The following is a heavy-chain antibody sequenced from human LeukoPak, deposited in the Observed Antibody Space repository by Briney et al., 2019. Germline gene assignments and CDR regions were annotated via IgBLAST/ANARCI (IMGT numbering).Heavy chain of an antibody. J-gene: IGHJ4*02. CDR2: IYYSGSI. CDR1: GFTFSSYA. Sequence: GSLRLSCAASGFTFSSYAITWVRQAPGKGLEWIGDIYYSGSIKYNPSLKSRVTMSVDTSKNQFSLKLSSVTAADTAIYYCARENPSGYYNRPIDYWAGEPWSPSPQ. V-gene: IGHV4-59*01. D-gene: IGHD3-22*01. CDR3: ARENPSGYYNRPIDY.